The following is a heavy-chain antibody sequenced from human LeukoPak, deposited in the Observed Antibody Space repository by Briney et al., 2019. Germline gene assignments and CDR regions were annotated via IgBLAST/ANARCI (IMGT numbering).Heavy chain of an antibody. CDR2: IYYSGST. CDR1: GGSISSSSYY. V-gene: IGHV4-39*01. J-gene: IGHJ6*03. D-gene: IGHD3-10*01. Sequence: SETLSLTCTVSGGSISSSSYYWGWIRQPPGKGLEWIGSIYYSGSTYYNPSLKSRVTISVDTSKNQFSLKLSSVTAADTAVYYCARQGISSLLWFGGVYYYYYYMDVWGKGTTVTISS. CDR3: ARQGISSLLWFGGVYYYYYYMDV.